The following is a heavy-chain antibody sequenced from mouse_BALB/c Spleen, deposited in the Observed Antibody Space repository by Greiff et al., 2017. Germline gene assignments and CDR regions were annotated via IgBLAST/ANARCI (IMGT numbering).Heavy chain of an antibody. Sequence: QVQLQQPGAELVKPGASVKLSCKASGYTFTSYYMYWVKQRPGQGLEWIGVINPGSGGTNYNEKFKGKATLTADKSSSTAYMQLSSLTSDDSAVYFCARYYGSYYAMDYWGQGTTVTVSS. V-gene: IGHV1-54*01. D-gene: IGHD1-1*01. CDR2: INPGSGGT. J-gene: IGHJ4*01. CDR1: GYTFTSYY. CDR3: ARYYGSYYAMDY.